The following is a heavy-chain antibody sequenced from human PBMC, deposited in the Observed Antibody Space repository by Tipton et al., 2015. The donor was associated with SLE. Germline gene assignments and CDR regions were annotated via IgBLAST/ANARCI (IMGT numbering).Heavy chain of an antibody. V-gene: IGHV4-34*01. Sequence: LRLSCAVYGGSFSGFYWNWIRQPPGKGLEWIGEIDHSGSTNYNPSLKSRVTISLDTSKNQFSLKLSSVTAADTAVYYCAREIRNGYFDLWGRGTLVTVSS. CDR3: AREIRNGYFDL. D-gene: IGHD1-14*01. J-gene: IGHJ2*01. CDR2: IDHSGST. CDR1: GGSFSGFY.